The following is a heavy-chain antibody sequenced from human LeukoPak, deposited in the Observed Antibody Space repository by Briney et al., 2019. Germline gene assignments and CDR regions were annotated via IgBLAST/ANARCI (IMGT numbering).Heavy chain of an antibody. CDR2: IYSGANT. V-gene: IGHV3-53*01. CDR1: GFTFSSNY. J-gene: IGHJ4*02. D-gene: IGHD2-15*01. Sequence: GGSLRLSCAVSGFTFSSNYMSWVRQAPGKGLEWVSVIYSGANTHYADSVKGRFTISRDNSKNTLYLQINSLRAQDTAVYYCARSVVHGTFDYWGQGTLVTVSS. CDR3: ARSVVHGTFDY.